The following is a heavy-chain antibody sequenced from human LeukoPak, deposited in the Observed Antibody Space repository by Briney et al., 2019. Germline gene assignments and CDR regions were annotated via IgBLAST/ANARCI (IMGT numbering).Heavy chain of an antibody. V-gene: IGHV3-48*01. CDR1: GFTFSSYS. D-gene: IGHD3-10*01. CDR2: IRSSSRTI. CDR3: ARDGSGRVPEMSAPDY. J-gene: IGHJ4*02. Sequence: GGSLRLSCAASGFTFSSYSMNWVRRAPGKGLEWLSYIRSSSRTIYYADSVKGRFTISRDNAKNSLYLQMNSLRAEDTAVYYCARDGSGRVPEMSAPDYWGQGTLVTVSS.